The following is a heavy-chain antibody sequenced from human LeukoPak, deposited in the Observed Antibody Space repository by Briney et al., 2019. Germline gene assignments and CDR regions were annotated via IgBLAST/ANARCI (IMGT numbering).Heavy chain of an antibody. D-gene: IGHD6-19*01. CDR2: IAADNTI. J-gene: IGHJ4*02. V-gene: IGHV3-48*03. Sequence: PGGSLRLSCAASGFIVSSCEMNWVRQAPGKGLEWVSFIAADNTIFYADSVKGRFTLSRDNARNSLYLQMNSLRAEDTAVYYCAREKSGWYDYWGQGTLVTVSS. CDR1: GFIVSSCE. CDR3: AREKSGWYDY.